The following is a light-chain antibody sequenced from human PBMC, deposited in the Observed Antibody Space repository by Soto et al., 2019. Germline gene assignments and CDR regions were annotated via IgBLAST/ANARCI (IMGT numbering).Light chain of an antibody. CDR1: QSVSNN. CDR3: QQYNNWPPFT. Sequence: ELVMTQSPVTLSVSPGESATLSCRASQSVSNNLAWYQQKPGQAPSLLIYGASTRATGIPARFSGSGSGTEFTLTISSLQSEDFAVYYCQQYNNWPPFTFGQGTRLESK. CDR2: GAS. V-gene: IGKV3-15*01. J-gene: IGKJ5*01.